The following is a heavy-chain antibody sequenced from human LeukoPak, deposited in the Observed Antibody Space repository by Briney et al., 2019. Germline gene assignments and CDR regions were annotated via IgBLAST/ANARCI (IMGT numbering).Heavy chain of an antibody. D-gene: IGHD3-10*01. J-gene: IGHJ3*02. CDR3: VILRFGDEFGFAFDI. CDR1: GFTLSNYP. V-gene: IGHV3-23*01. Sequence: GGSLRLSCAASGFTLSNYPMGWVRQAPAQGLEWLSAIGEDHSGTWSNSSDSVKGRFTSSRDNAENTLYLQIICLKAEDTAVYYCVILRFGDEFGFAFDIWGQGTMVTVSS. CDR2: IGEDHSGTWS.